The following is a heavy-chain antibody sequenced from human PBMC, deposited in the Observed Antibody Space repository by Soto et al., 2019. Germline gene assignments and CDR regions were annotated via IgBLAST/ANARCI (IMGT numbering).Heavy chain of an antibody. D-gene: IGHD4-17*01. J-gene: IGHJ2*01. CDR3: AKGCETTVTTCWYFDL. CDR2: ISGSGGST. Sequence: EVQLLESGGGLVQPGGSLRLSCAASGLTFSSYAMNWVRQAPGKGLEWVSDISGSGGSTNYADSVKGRFTISRDNSKNTRYLQMNTLRAEDTAVYYCAKGCETTVTTCWYFDLWGRGTLVTVSS. V-gene: IGHV3-23*01. CDR1: GLTFSSYA.